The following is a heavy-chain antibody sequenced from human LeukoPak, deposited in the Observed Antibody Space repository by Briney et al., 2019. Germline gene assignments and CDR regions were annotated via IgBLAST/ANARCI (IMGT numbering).Heavy chain of an antibody. V-gene: IGHV1-2*02. Sequence: ASVKVSCKASGYTFTGYYMHWVRQAPGQGLEWMGWINPNSGGTNYAQKFQGRVTMTRDTSISTAYMELSRLRSDDTAVYYCATKLSIAAADDPPSFDHWGQGTLVTVSS. CDR2: INPNSGGT. J-gene: IGHJ4*02. D-gene: IGHD6-13*01. CDR3: ATKLSIAAADDPPSFDH. CDR1: GYTFTGYY.